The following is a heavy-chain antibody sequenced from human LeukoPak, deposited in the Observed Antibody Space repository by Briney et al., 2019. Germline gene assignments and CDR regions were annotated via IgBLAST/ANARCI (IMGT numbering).Heavy chain of an antibody. V-gene: IGHV4-34*01. CDR2: INHSGST. D-gene: IGHD6-13*01. CDR3: ARDQGSWGGLIDY. J-gene: IGHJ4*02. CDR1: GGSFSGYY. Sequence: SETLSLTCAVYGGSFSGYYWSWIRQPPGKGLEWIGEINHSGSTNYNPSLKSRVTISVDTSKNQFSLKLSSVTAADTAVYYCARDQGSWGGLIDYWGQGTLVTVSS.